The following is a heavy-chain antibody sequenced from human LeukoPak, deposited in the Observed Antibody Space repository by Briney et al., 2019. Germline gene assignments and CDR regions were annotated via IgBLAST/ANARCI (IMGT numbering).Heavy chain of an antibody. V-gene: IGHV3-11*06. D-gene: IGHD2-15*01. CDR3: ARYSRVAKYGMDV. CDR1: GFTFSDYY. CDR2: ISSSSSYT. Sequence: PGGSLRLSCAASGFTFSDYYMSWLRQAPGKGLEGVSYISSSSSYTNYADSVKGRFTISRDNAKNSLYLQMSSLRAEDTAVYYCARYSRVAKYGMDVWGKGTTVTVSS. J-gene: IGHJ6*04.